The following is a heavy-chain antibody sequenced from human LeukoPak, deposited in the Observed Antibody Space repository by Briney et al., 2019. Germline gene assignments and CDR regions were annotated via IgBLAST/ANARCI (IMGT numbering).Heavy chain of an antibody. CDR3: AREGGDAVVAATDWFDP. V-gene: IGHV1-69*05. D-gene: IGHD2-15*01. Sequence: SVKVSCKASGGTFSSYAISWVRQAPGQGLEWMGGIIPIFGTANYAQKLQGRVTMTTDTSTSTAYMELRSLRSDDTAVYYCAREGGDAVVAATDWFDPWGQGTLVTVSS. J-gene: IGHJ5*02. CDR1: GGTFSSYA. CDR2: IIPIFGTA.